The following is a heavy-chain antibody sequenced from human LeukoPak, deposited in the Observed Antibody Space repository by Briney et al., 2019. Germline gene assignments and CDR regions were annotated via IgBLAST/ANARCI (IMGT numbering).Heavy chain of an antibody. Sequence: SVKVSCKASGGTFSSYAISWVRQAPGQGLEWMGGIIPTFGAANYAQKFQGRVTITADESTSTAYMELSSLRSEDTAVYYCATGGAESDFDYWGQGTLVTVSS. CDR1: GGTFSSYA. J-gene: IGHJ4*02. D-gene: IGHD1-14*01. CDR3: ATGGAESDFDY. V-gene: IGHV1-69*13. CDR2: IIPTFGAA.